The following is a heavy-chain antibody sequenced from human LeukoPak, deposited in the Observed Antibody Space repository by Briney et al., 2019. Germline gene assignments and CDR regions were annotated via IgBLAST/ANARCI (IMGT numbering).Heavy chain of an antibody. D-gene: IGHD6-19*01. CDR1: GGTFSSYA. CDR3: AKDRNSGWFFDC. Sequence: ASVKVSCKASGGTFSSYAISWVRQAPGQGLEWMGGIIPIFGTANYAQKFQGRVTITADESTSTAYMELSSLRSEDTALYYCAKDRNSGWFFDCWGQGTLVTVSS. CDR2: IIPIFGTA. J-gene: IGHJ4*02. V-gene: IGHV1-69*13.